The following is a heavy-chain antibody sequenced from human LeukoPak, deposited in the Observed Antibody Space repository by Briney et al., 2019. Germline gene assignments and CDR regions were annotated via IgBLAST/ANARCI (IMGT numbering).Heavy chain of an antibody. CDR3: ARYQLSSASYYGMDV. V-gene: IGHV1-18*01. CDR2: ISAYNGNT. D-gene: IGHD2-2*01. J-gene: IGHJ6*02. CDR1: GYTFTSYG. Sequence: ASVKVSCKASGYTFTSYGISWVRQAPGQGLEWMGWISAYNGNTNYAQKLQGRVTMTTDTSTSAAYMELRSLRSDDTAVYYCARYQLSSASYYGMDVWGQGTTVTVSS.